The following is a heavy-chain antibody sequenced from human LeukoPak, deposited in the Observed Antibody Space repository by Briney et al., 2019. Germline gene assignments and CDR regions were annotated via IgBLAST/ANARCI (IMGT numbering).Heavy chain of an antibody. D-gene: IGHD6-13*01. V-gene: IGHV1-2*02. CDR3: ARGGIAAASDYYYGMDV. J-gene: IGHJ6*02. CDR1: GYTFTGYY. Sequence: GASVKVSCKASGYTFTGYYMHWVRQAPGQGLEWMGWINPNSGGTNYAQKFQGRVTMTRDTSISTAYMELSSLRSEDTAVYYCARGGIAAASDYYYGMDVWGQGTTVTVSS. CDR2: INPNSGGT.